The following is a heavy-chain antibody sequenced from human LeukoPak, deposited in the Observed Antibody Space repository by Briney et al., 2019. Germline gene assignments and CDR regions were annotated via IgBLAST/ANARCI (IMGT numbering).Heavy chain of an antibody. CDR3: ARDAPYSSSTFDP. Sequence: ASVKVSCKASGYTLTSYGISSVRQAPGQGVEWMGWISAYNGNTNYAQKLQGRVTMTTDTSTSTAYMELRSLRSDDTAVYYCARDAPYSSSTFDPWGQGTLVTVSS. CDR1: GYTLTSYG. D-gene: IGHD6-6*01. J-gene: IGHJ5*02. CDR2: ISAYNGNT. V-gene: IGHV1-18*01.